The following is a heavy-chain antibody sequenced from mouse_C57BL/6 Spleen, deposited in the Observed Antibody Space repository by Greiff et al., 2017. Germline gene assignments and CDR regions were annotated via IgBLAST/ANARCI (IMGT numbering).Heavy chain of an antibody. J-gene: IGHJ3*01. CDR1: GYAFSSSW. CDR2: IYPGDGDT. CDR3: ARWYCDYDVWVDY. V-gene: IGHV1-82*01. Sequence: QVQLQQSGPELVKPGASVKISCKASGYAFSSSWMNWVKQRPGQGLEWIGRIYPGDGDTNYNGKFKGKATLTADKSSSTAYMQLSSLTSEDSAVXFCARWYCDYDVWVDYWGQGTPVTVSA. D-gene: IGHD2-4*01.